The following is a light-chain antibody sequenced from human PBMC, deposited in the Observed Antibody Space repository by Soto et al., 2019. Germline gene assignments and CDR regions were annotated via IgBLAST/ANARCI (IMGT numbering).Light chain of an antibody. Sequence: IQLTQSPSSLSASVGDRVTITCRASQTISSWLAWYQQKPGKAPKLLIYDASSLKSGVPSRVSGSGSGTEFTLTISSLQPDDFATYYCQHYNTYSVAFGQGTKVDNK. V-gene: IGKV1-5*03. J-gene: IGKJ1*01. CDR3: QHYNTYSVA. CDR1: QTISSW. CDR2: DAS.